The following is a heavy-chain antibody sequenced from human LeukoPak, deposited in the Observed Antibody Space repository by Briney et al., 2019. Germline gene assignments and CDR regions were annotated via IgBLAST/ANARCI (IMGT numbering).Heavy chain of an antibody. CDR2: ISAYNGNT. CDR3: ARSGYCGGDCYRSYYYYYYMDV. CDR1: GYTFTSYG. Sequence: GASVKVSCKASGYTFTSYGISWVRQAPGQGLEWMGWISAYNGNTNYAQKLQGRVTMTTDTSTSTAYMELRSLRSDDTAVYYCARSGYCGGDCYRSYYYYYYMDVWGKGTTVTVSS. D-gene: IGHD2-21*02. J-gene: IGHJ6*03. V-gene: IGHV1-18*01.